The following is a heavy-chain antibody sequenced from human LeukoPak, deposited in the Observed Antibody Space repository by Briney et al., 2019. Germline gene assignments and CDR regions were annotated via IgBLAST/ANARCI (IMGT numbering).Heavy chain of an antibody. Sequence: GRSLRLSCAASGFTFSSYAMHWVRQAPGKGLEWVAVISYDGSNKYYADSVKGRLTISRDNSKNTLYLQMNSLRAEDTAVYYCARVDSLAVAGLAFDYWGQGTLVTVSS. CDR1: GFTFSSYA. J-gene: IGHJ4*02. V-gene: IGHV3-30-3*01. CDR3: ARVDSLAVAGLAFDY. CDR2: ISYDGSNK. D-gene: IGHD6-19*01.